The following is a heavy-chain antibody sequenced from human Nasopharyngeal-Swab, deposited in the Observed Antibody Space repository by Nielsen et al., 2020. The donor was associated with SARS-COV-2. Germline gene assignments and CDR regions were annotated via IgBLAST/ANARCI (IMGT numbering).Heavy chain of an antibody. CDR1: GGSFSSYY. CDR3: ARAPYYYGSGSYYPYYYYGMDV. D-gene: IGHD3-10*01. CDR2: INHSGST. Sequence: SETLSLTCAVYGGSFSSYYWNWFRQPPGKGLEWIGEINHSGSTNYNPSLKSRVTISVDTSKNQFSLKLSSVTAADTAVYYCARAPYYYGSGSYYPYYYYGMDVWGQGTTVTVSS. V-gene: IGHV4-34*01. J-gene: IGHJ6*02.